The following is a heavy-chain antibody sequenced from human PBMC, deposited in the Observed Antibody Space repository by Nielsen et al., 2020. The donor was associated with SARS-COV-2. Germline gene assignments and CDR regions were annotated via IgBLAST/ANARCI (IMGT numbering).Heavy chain of an antibody. D-gene: IGHD3-22*01. Sequence: GGSLRLSCGVSGFSFSNFGMTWVRQTPGKGLEWVSSISGSGSSISYAASVRGRFAVSRDNAKNSLYLQMNSLRAEDTAVYYCARAFSSWIVVVINAFDIWGQGTMVTVSS. V-gene: IGHV3-21*06. CDR1: GFSFSNFG. J-gene: IGHJ3*02. CDR2: ISGSGSSI. CDR3: ARAFSSWIVVVINAFDI.